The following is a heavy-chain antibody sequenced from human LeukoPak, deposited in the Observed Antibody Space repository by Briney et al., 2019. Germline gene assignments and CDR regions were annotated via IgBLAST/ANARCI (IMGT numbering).Heavy chain of an antibody. Sequence: GASVKVSCKASGGTFSSYTISWVRQAPGQGLGWMGRIIPILGIANYAQKFQGRVTITADKSTSTAYMELSSLRSEDTAVYYCARAEYSSSWYSPYYFDYWGQGTLVTVSS. CDR2: IIPILGIA. J-gene: IGHJ4*02. V-gene: IGHV1-69*02. CDR3: ARAEYSSSWYSPYYFDY. D-gene: IGHD6-13*01. CDR1: GGTFSSYT.